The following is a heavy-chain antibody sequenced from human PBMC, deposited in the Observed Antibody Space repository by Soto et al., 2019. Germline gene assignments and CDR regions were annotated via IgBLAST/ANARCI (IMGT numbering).Heavy chain of an antibody. CDR3: ARDRTYYDFWSGYYRYYYYYGMDV. D-gene: IGHD3-3*01. V-gene: IGHV1-18*01. CDR2: ISAYNGNT. Sequence: GASVKVSCKASGYTFTSYGISWVRQAPGQGREWMGWISAYNGNTNYAQKLQGRVTMTTDTSTSTAYMELRSLRSDDTAVYYCARDRTYYDFWSGYYRYYYYYGMDVWGQGXTVTVSS. CDR1: GYTFTSYG. J-gene: IGHJ6*02.